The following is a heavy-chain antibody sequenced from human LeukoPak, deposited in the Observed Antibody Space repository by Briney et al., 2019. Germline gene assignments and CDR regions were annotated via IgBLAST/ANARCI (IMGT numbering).Heavy chain of an antibody. J-gene: IGHJ4*02. Sequence: SETLSLTCTVSGGSISSSSYYWGWIRQPPGKGLEWIGSIYYSGSTYYNPSLQSRVTISVDTSKNQFSLRLSSVTAADTAVYYCATYYGSGSFQTPDYWGQGTLVTVSS. D-gene: IGHD3-10*01. V-gene: IGHV4-39*01. CDR3: ATYYGSGSFQTPDY. CDR2: IYYSGST. CDR1: GGSISSSSYY.